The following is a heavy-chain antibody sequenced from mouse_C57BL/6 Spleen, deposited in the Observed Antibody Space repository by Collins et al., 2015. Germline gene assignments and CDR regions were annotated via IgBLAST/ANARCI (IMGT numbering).Heavy chain of an antibody. CDR1: GYTFTTYG. D-gene: IGHD3-2*02. CDR2: INTYSGVP. J-gene: IGHJ2*01. V-gene: IGHV9-3*01. Sequence: QIQLVQSGPELKKPGETVKISCKASGYTFTTYGMSWVKQAPGKGLKWMGWINTYSGVPTYADDFKGRFAFSLETSASTAYLQINNLKNEDTATYFCAGDSSGYYFDYWGQGTTLTVSS. CDR3: AGDSSGYYFDY.